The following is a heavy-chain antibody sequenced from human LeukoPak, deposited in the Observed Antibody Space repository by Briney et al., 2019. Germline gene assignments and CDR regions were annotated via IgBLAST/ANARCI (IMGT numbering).Heavy chain of an antibody. CDR3: AKVAHVVPAAMYYFDY. CDR1: GFTFSSYW. CDR2: INSDGSDT. Sequence: GGSLRLSCAASGFTFSSYWMHWVRQTPGKGVVWVSRINSDGSDTAYADSVKGRFTISRDNAKNTLYLQMNSLRAEDTAVYYCAKVAHVVPAAMYYFDYWGQGTLVTVSS. V-gene: IGHV3-74*01. J-gene: IGHJ4*02. D-gene: IGHD2-2*01.